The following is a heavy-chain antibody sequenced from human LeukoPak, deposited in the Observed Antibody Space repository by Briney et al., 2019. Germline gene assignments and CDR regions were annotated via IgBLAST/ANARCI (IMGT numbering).Heavy chain of an antibody. CDR2: ISGSGGST. D-gene: IGHD6-6*01. CDR3: AKDFLSSSSSDY. J-gene: IGHJ4*02. V-gene: IGHV3-23*01. CDR1: GFTFSSYA. Sequence: GALRLSCAASGFTFSSYAMSWVRQAPGKGLEWVSAISGSGGSTYYADSVKGRFTISRDNSKNTLYLQMNSLRAEDTAVYYCAKDFLSSSSSDYWGQGTLVTVSS.